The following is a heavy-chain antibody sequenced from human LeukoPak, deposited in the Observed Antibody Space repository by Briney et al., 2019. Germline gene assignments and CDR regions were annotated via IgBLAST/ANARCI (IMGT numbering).Heavy chain of an antibody. CDR2: ISSSGSTI. CDR1: GFTFSDYY. V-gene: IGHV3-11*04. Sequence: GGSLRLSCAASGFTFSDYYMSWIRQAPGKGLEWVSYISSSGSTIYYADSVKGLFTISRGHTKNSLYLQMTRLRAEDTAVYSGARCVSSSREYNWFGAWGQGTLVTVSS. D-gene: IGHD6-13*01. J-gene: IGHJ5*02. CDR3: ARCVSSSREYNWFGA.